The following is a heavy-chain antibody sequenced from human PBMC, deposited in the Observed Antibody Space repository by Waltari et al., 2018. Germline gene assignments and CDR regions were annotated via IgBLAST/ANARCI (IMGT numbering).Heavy chain of an antibody. V-gene: IGHV3-30*01. J-gene: IGHJ4*02. Sequence: QVQLVESGEGVVQPGRSLRLSCAASGFIFSNYAVHWVRQAPGKGLEWVTKISNDGTNKYYADSVKGRFTISRDNSKNTLYLQMNSLRPDDTAVYYCARDSDSSGWYIDYWGQGTLVTVSS. CDR1: GFIFSNYA. CDR3: ARDSDSSGWYIDY. D-gene: IGHD6-19*01. CDR2: ISNDGTNK.